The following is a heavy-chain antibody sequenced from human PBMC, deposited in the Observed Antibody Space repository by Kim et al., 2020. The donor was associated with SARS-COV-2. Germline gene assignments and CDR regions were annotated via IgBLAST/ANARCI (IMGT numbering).Heavy chain of an antibody. V-gene: IGHV5-10-1*01. CDR3: ARQRGIVATINAFDI. Sequence: PSFQGHVTISADKSISTAYLQWSSLKASDTAMYYCARQRGIVATINAFDIWGQGTMVTVSS. J-gene: IGHJ3*02. D-gene: IGHD5-12*01.